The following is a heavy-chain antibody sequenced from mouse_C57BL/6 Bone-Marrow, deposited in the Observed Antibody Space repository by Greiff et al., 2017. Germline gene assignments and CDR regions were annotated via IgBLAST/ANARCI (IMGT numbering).Heavy chain of an antibody. J-gene: IGHJ3*01. D-gene: IGHD2-5*01. CDR2: IYPRSGNT. CDR1: GYTFTSYG. CDR3: ARHYSNLAWFAY. V-gene: IGHV1-81*01. Sequence: QVQLQQSGAELARPGASVKLSCKASGYTFTSYGISWVKQRTGQGLEWIGEIYPRSGNTYYNEKFKGKATLTADKSSSTAYMELRSLTSEDSAVYFRARHYSNLAWFAYWGQGTLVTVSA.